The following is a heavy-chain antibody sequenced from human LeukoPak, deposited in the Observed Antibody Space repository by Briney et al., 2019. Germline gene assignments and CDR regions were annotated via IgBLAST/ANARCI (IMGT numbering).Heavy chain of an antibody. J-gene: IGHJ5*02. D-gene: IGHD1-26*01. Sequence: PSETLSLTCTVSGGSISSYYWSWIRQPPGKGLEWIGYIYTSGSINYNPSLKSRVTISVDTSKNQFSLKLSSVTAADTAVYYCARLLFFGGSYYDLWGQGTLVTVSS. CDR1: GGSISSYY. CDR2: IYTSGSI. CDR3: ARLLFFGGSYYDL. V-gene: IGHV4-4*09.